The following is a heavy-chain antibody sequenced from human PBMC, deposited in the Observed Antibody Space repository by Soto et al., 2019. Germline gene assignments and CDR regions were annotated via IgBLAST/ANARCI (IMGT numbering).Heavy chain of an antibody. CDR2: IYPGDSDT. CDR3: ARVGYCSGGSCYRGAFDI. V-gene: IGHV5-51*01. D-gene: IGHD2-15*01. J-gene: IGHJ3*02. Sequence: PGESLTISCKGSGFNFTNYWIGWVRQMPGKGLEWMGIIYPGDSDTRYSPSFQGQVTISVDKSISTAYLQWSSLKASDTAMYYCARVGYCSGGSCYRGAFDIWGQGTMVTVS. CDR1: GFNFTNYW.